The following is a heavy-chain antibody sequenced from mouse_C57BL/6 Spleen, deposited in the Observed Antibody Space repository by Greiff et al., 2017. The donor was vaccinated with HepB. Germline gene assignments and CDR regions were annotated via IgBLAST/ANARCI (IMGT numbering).Heavy chain of an antibody. CDR3: ARWGIYYGNYDAMDY. CDR1: GYTFTSYW. CDR2: IDPSDSYT. V-gene: IGHV1-50*01. Sequence: QVQLQQPGAELVKPGASVKLSCKASGYTFTSYWMQWVKQRPGQGLEWIGEIDPSDSYTNYNQKFKGKATLTVDTSSSTAYLQLSSLTSEDSAVYYCARWGIYYGNYDAMDYWGQGTSVTVSS. D-gene: IGHD2-1*01. J-gene: IGHJ4*01.